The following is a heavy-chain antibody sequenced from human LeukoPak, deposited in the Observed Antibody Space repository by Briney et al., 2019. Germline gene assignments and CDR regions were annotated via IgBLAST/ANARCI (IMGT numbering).Heavy chain of an antibody. D-gene: IGHD6-6*01. Sequence: SETLSLTCTVSGGSISSSSYYWGWIRQPPGKGLEWIGSIYYSGSTYYNPSLKSRVTISVDTSKNQFSLKLSSVIAADTAVYYCARRRYSSSSGWFDPWGQGTLVTVSS. CDR1: GGSISSSSYY. J-gene: IGHJ5*02. CDR2: IYYSGST. CDR3: ARRRYSSSSGWFDP. V-gene: IGHV4-39*01.